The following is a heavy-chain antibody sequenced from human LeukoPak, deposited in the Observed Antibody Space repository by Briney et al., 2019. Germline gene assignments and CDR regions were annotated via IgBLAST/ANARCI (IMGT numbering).Heavy chain of an antibody. V-gene: IGHV3-21*04. D-gene: IGHD3-22*01. CDR2: ISSGSSYI. Sequence: GGSLRLSCAASGFTFSSYSMNWVRQAPGKGLEWVSSISSGSSYIYYADSVKGRFTISRDNSKNTLYLQMNSLRAEDTAVYYCAKDSDQQYYYDSSGPGLNWYFDLWGRGTLVTVSS. CDR1: GFTFSSYS. J-gene: IGHJ2*01. CDR3: AKDSDQQYYYDSSGPGLNWYFDL.